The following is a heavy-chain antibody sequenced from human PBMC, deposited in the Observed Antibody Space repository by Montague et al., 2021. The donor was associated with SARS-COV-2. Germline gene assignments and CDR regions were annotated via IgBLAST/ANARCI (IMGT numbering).Heavy chain of an antibody. V-gene: IGHV3-33*08. CDR2: IWYDGSNQ. CDR1: GFTISSYD. CDR3: AREYSAPRWFGEYNRYGMDV. D-gene: IGHD3-10*01. Sequence: SLRLSCAASGFTISSYDMHWVRQAPGKGLEWVAVIWYDGSNQYYGDSVKGRFTISRDNSKNTLYLQMNSLRAEDTAVYYCAREYSAPRWFGEYNRYGMDVWGQGTTVTVSS. J-gene: IGHJ6*02.